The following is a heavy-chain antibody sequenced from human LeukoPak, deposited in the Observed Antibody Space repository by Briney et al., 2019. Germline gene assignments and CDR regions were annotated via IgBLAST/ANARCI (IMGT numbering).Heavy chain of an antibody. J-gene: IGHJ6*02. CDR3: ASVVPAVLYYYGMDV. D-gene: IGHD2-2*01. CDR2: ISSSSSYI. CDR1: GSTFSSYS. V-gene: IGHV3-21*01. Sequence: GGSLRLSCAASGSTFSSYSMNWVRQAPGEGLEWVSSISSSSSYIYYADSVKGRFTISRDNAKNSLYLQMNSLRAEDTAVYYCASVVPAVLYYYGMDVWGQGTTVTVSS.